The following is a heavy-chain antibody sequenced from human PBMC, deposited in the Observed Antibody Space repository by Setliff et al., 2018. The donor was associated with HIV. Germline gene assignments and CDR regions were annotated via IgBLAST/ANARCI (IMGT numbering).Heavy chain of an antibody. V-gene: IGHV4-59*01. CDR1: GGSISGNA. Sequence: PSETLSLTCSVSGGSISGNAWSWIRQPPGRGLEWIGYIYYDGTTNSNPSLKSRVTISVTTSKNQFSLKLSSVTAADTAVYYCARVDCSGGSCYSPAYWGQGTLVTVSS. CDR2: IYYDGTT. J-gene: IGHJ4*02. D-gene: IGHD2-15*01. CDR3: ARVDCSGGSCYSPAY.